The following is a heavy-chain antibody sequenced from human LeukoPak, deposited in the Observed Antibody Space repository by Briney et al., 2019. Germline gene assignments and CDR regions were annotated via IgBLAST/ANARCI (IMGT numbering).Heavy chain of an antibody. CDR3: TTDFAYGSGSYYLL. Sequence: GGSLRLSCAASGFTFSNAWMSRVRQAPGKGLEWVGRIKSKTDGGTTDYAAPVKGRFTISRDDSKNTLYLQMNSLKTEDTAVYYCTTDFAYGSGSYYLLWGQGTLVTVSS. D-gene: IGHD3-10*01. J-gene: IGHJ4*02. CDR1: GFTFSNAW. V-gene: IGHV3-15*01. CDR2: IKSKTDGGTT.